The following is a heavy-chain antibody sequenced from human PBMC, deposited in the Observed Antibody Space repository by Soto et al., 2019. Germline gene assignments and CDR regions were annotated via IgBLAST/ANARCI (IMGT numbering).Heavy chain of an antibody. D-gene: IGHD6-25*01. CDR3: AKGDSSGYYYYGMDV. V-gene: IGHV3-30*18. J-gene: IGHJ6*02. CDR1: GFTFSSYG. CDR2: ISYDGSNK. Sequence: GGSLRLSCAASGFTFSSYGMHWVRQAPGKGLEWVAVISYDGSNKYYADSVKGRFTISRDNSKNTLYLQMNSLRAEDTAVYYCAKGDSSGYYYYGMDVWGQGTTVPVSS.